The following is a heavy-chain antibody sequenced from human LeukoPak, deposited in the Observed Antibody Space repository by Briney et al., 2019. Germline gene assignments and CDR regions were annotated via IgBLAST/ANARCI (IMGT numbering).Heavy chain of an antibody. CDR3: AREPPGY. CDR1: GGSVTSGNYY. CDR2: IYTNGCA. Sequence: SQTLSLTCTVSGGSVTSGNYYWHWIRQPAGKGLEWIGRIYTNGCASYNPSLKSRFTISIDASKNQFSLKLSSVTAADTAVYYCAREPPGYWGQGILVTVSS. J-gene: IGHJ4*02. V-gene: IGHV4-61*02.